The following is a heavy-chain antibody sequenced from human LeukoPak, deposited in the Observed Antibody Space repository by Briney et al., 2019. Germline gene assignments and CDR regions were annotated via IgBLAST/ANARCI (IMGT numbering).Heavy chain of an antibody. CDR2: ISSNGGST. CDR1: GFTFSSHA. Sequence: PGGSLRLSCAASGFTFSSHAMHWVRQAPGKGLEYVSAISSNGGSTYYANSVKGRFTISRDNSKNTLYLQMGSLRAEDTAVYYCARDGDGGNFAFDYWGQGTLVTVSS. V-gene: IGHV3-64*01. D-gene: IGHD4-23*01. J-gene: IGHJ4*02. CDR3: ARDGDGGNFAFDY.